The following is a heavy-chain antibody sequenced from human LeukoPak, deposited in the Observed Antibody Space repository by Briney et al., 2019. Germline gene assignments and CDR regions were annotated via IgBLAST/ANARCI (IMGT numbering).Heavy chain of an antibody. J-gene: IGHJ4*02. CDR1: GFSLRTRGVG. CDR3: AHRRSYYDSSGYYYVTPPSYYFDY. V-gene: IGHV2-5*01. CDR2: IYWNDDK. D-gene: IGHD3-22*01. Sequence: SGPTLVKPTQTLTLTCTFSGFSLRTRGVGVGWIRQPPGKALEWLSLIYWNDDKRYTPYLKSRLNITKDTSKSQVVLTVTNMDPVDTATYYCAHRRSYYDSSGYYYVTPPSYYFDYWGQGTLVTVSS.